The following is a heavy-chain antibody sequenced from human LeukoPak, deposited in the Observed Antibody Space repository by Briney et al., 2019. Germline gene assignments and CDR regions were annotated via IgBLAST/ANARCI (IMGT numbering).Heavy chain of an antibody. V-gene: IGHV3-30*02. CDR2: IRYDGSNK. J-gene: IGHJ6*03. Sequence: GGSLRLSCAASGFTFSSYGMHWVHQAPGKGLEWVAFIRYDGSNKYYADSVKGRFTISRDNSKNTLYLQMNSLRAEDTAVYYCAKSYYYYYYMDVWGKGTTVTISS. CDR3: AKSYYYYYYMDV. CDR1: GFTFSSYG.